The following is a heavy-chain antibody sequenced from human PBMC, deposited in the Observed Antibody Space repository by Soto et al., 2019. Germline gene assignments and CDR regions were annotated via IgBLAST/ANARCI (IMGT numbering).Heavy chain of an antibody. V-gene: IGHV3-23*01. CDR3: AKGKYCSGSGCYRSFDF. D-gene: IGHD2-15*01. Sequence: GGSLRLSCAASGFTFNNYAMSWVHQAPGKGLECVSAISGAGGGTYYADSVKGRFTISRDNSKNTLYLQMNSLRAEDTAIYYCAKGKYCSGSGCYRSFDFWGQGALVTVSS. CDR2: ISGAGGGT. J-gene: IGHJ4*02. CDR1: GFTFNNYA.